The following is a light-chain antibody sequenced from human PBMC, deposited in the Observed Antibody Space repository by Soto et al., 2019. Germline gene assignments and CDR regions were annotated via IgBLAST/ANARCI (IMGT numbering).Light chain of an antibody. CDR1: QNIYYN. V-gene: IGKV3-15*01. Sequence: IVMTQSPATLSVSPGESATLSCRASQNIYYNVAWYQHRPGQAPRLLIYRASTRATGVPARFSGSGSGTEFNLIISSLQSEDFTVYSCLQYHNLWAFGQGTKVEI. J-gene: IGKJ1*01. CDR2: RAS. CDR3: LQYHNLWA.